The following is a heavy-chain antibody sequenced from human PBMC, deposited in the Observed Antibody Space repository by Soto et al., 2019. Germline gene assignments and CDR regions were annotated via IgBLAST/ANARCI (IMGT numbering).Heavy chain of an antibody. J-gene: IGHJ6*02. CDR2: ISYDGSNK. V-gene: IGHV3-30-3*01. D-gene: IGHD3-3*01. CDR3: ARGYDFWSGYYYPYGMDV. Sequence: QVQLVESGGGVVQPGRSLRLSCAASGFTFSSYAMHWVRQAPGKGLEWVAVISYDGSNKNHADTVKGRFTISRDNSKNTRYLQMNSLRAEDTAVYYCARGYDFWSGYYYPYGMDVWGQGTTVTVSS. CDR1: GFTFSSYA.